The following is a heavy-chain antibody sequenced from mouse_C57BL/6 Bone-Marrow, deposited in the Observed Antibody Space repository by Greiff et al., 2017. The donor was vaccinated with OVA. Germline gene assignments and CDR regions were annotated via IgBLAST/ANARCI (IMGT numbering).Heavy chain of an antibody. J-gene: IGHJ3*01. CDR1: GYTFTSYW. Sequence: QVQLQQPGAELVKPGASVKLSCKASGYTFTSYWMHWVKQRPGQGLEWIGMIHPNSGSTNYNEKFKSKATLTVDKSSSTAYMQLSSLTSEDSAVYDCEEGTGTWAWVAYWGQGTLVTVSA. V-gene: IGHV1-64*01. D-gene: IGHD4-1*01. CDR2: IHPNSGST. CDR3: EEGTGTWAWVAY.